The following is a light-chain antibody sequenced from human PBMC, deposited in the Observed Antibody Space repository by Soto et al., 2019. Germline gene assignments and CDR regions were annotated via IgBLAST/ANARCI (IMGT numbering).Light chain of an antibody. V-gene: IGLV2-14*03. Sequence: NKNDVGAYDYVSWYQQHPGKAPKLMIYEVSNRPSGVSNRFSGSKSVNTATLTISGLQAEDEDDYYCSSYTSSSTRVFGTGTKVTVL. J-gene: IGLJ1*01. CDR2: EVS. CDR1: KNDVGAYDY. CDR3: SSYTSSSTRV.